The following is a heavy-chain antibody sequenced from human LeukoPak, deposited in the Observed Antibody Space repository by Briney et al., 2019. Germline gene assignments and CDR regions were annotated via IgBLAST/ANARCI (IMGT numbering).Heavy chain of an antibody. CDR2: IYHSGYS. CDR1: GGSVSAYQ. V-gene: IGHV4-59*02. D-gene: IGHD3-10*01. CDR3: ARGGEFDVFDI. Sequence: SETLSLTSTVSGGSVSAYQWNWIRQPPGKGLEWIGYIYHSGYSNHSPSLKSRVTLSIDTSKNQFSLKLTSVTAADTAVYYCARGGEFDVFDIWGQGTMVAVSS. J-gene: IGHJ3*02.